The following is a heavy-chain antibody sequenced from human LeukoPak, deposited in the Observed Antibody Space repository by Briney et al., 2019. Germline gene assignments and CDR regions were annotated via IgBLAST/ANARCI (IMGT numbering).Heavy chain of an antibody. CDR2: IGGGGPTT. J-gene: IGHJ4*02. V-gene: IGHV3-23*01. CDR3: ARGFLGGTDQYFDS. CDR1: GFTFSTYA. Sequence: PGGSLRLSCGASGFTFSTYAMNWVRQAPAKGLEWVSTIGGGGPTTDYADSVKDRFTISRDNSKNTLYLQMNSLRAEDTAVYFCARGFLGGTDQYFDSWGQGTLVTVSS. D-gene: IGHD6-19*01.